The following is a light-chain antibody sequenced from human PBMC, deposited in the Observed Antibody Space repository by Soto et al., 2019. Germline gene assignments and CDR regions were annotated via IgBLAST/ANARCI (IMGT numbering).Light chain of an antibody. CDR2: DAS. V-gene: IGKV3-11*01. Sequence: EIVLTQSPATLSLSPGERATLSCRASQSVGSYLAWYQQKPGQAPRLLIYDASNRATGIPARFSGGGSGTDFTLTISSLEHADLAVYYCQQRSNWPPVFTFGPGTKVDIK. J-gene: IGKJ3*01. CDR3: QQRSNWPPVFT. CDR1: QSVGSY.